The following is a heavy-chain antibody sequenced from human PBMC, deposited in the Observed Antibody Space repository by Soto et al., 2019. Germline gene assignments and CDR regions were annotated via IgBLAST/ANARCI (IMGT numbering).Heavy chain of an antibody. CDR2: ISGSGGST. J-gene: IGHJ4*02. CDR3: AQNGGYSGYEDEGGFDY. Sequence: EVQLLESGGGLVQPGGSLRLSCAASGFTFSSYAMSWVRQAPGKGLEWVSAISGSGGSTYYADSVKGRFTISRDNSQNTLDLKMNSLRAADTAVYYCAQNGGYSGYEDEGGFDYWGQGTLVTVSS. CDR1: GFTFSSYA. V-gene: IGHV3-23*01. D-gene: IGHD5-12*01.